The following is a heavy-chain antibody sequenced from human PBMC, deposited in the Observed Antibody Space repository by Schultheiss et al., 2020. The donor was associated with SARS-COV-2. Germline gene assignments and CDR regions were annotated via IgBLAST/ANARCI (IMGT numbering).Heavy chain of an antibody. J-gene: IGHJ6*02. CDR1: GFPFTSYG. CDR3: AKPRIQLWSYYGMDV. D-gene: IGHD5-18*01. CDR2: ISYDGSNK. V-gene: IGHV3-30*18. Sequence: GSLRLSCAASGFPFTSYGMHWVRQAPGKGPEWVAVISYDGSNKYYADSVKGRFTISRDNSKNTLYLQMNSLRAEDTAVYYCAKPRIQLWSYYGMDVWGQGTTVTVSS.